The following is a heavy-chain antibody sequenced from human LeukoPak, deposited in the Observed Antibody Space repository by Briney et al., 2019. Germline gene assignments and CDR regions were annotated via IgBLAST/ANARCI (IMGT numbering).Heavy chain of an antibody. CDR2: INPSGGST. Sequence: ASVKVSCKASGYTFTSYYMHWVRQAPGRGLEWMGIINPSGGSTSYAQKFQGRVTMTRDTSTSTVYMELSSLRSEDTAVYYCARDSRITMIVVVRLPDYWGQGTLVTVSS. V-gene: IGHV1-46*01. CDR3: ARDSRITMIVVVRLPDY. J-gene: IGHJ4*02. CDR1: GYTFTSYY. D-gene: IGHD3-22*01.